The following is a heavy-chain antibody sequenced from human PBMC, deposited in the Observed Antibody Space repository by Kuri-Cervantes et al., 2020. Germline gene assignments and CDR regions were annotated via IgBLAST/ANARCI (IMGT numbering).Heavy chain of an antibody. CDR2: ISYEGKE. D-gene: IGHD1-26*01. Sequence: GGSLRLSCAASGFSFSDYGMHWVRQAPGKGLDWVAMISYEGKEYYTDSVKGRFTVSRDNSNNALYLQMNSLRPEDTAVYHCAKTGPYSGSYYDMIDYWGQGTLVTVSS. CDR1: GFSFSDYG. V-gene: IGHV3-30*18. CDR3: AKTGPYSGSYYDMIDY. J-gene: IGHJ4*02.